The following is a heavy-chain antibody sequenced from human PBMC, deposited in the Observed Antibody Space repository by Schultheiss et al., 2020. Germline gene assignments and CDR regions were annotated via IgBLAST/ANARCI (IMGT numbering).Heavy chain of an antibody. Sequence: RSLRLSCAASGFTFSSYSMNWVRQAPGKGLEWVSSISSSSSYIYYADSVKGRFTISRDNAKNSLYLQMNSLRAEDTAVYYCARSIAARNDAFDIWGQGTMVSVAS. J-gene: IGHJ3*02. CDR3: ARSIAARNDAFDI. CDR2: ISSSSSYI. CDR1: GFTFSSYS. D-gene: IGHD6-6*01. V-gene: IGHV3-21*01.